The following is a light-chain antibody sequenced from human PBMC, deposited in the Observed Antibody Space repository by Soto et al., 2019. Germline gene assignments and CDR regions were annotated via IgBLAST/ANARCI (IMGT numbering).Light chain of an antibody. CDR3: QQSNNCPPGRLT. J-gene: IGKJ4*01. CDR2: GAS. CDR1: QSVGIT. Sequence: EIVMTQSPAPLSVSPGERATLSCRASQSVGITLVWYQQKPGQAPRFLIYGASTRATGIPARFSGSGSGTEFTPSISSLQSEDFAVYYCQQSNNCPPGRLTFGGGTKVEIK. V-gene: IGKV3-15*01.